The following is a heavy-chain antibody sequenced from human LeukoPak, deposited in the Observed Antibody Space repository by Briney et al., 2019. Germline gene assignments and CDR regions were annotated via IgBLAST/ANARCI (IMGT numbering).Heavy chain of an antibody. Sequence: PVGSLRLSSAASRLSVNRKYMISDHQDPGKGVEWGSGVYSGGSTYYADSVKGRFTISRDNSKNTLYLQMNSLRAEDTAVYYCAREGNDSRRGAVWYFDYWGQGTLVTVSS. CDR1: RLSVNRKY. CDR3: AREGNDSRRGAVWYFDY. V-gene: IGHV3-53*01. CDR2: VYSGGST. J-gene: IGHJ4*02. D-gene: IGHD3-22*01.